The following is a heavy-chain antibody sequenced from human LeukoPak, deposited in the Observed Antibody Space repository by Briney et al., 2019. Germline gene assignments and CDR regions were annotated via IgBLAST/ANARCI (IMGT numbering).Heavy chain of an antibody. CDR2: INPNSGGT. Sequence: ASVKVSCKASGYTFTGYYMHWVRQAPEQGLEWMGWINPNSGGTNYAQKFQGRVTMTRDTSISTAYMELSRLRSDDTAVYYCWVVITHDAFDIWGQGTMVTVSS. D-gene: IGHD3-22*01. CDR3: WVVITHDAFDI. J-gene: IGHJ3*02. V-gene: IGHV1-2*02. CDR1: GYTFTGYY.